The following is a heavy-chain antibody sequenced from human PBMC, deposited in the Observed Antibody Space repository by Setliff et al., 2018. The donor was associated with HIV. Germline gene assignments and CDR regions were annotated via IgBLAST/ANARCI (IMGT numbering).Heavy chain of an antibody. J-gene: IGHJ4*02. CDR3: ARHGRLSGSYWGGGDY. Sequence: GSLRLSCAASGFTFSNYEMNWVRQAPGKGLEWVSYISSSGTTIYYADSVKGRFTISRDNSKNTLYLQMNSLRAEDTAIYYCARHGRLSGSYWGGGDYWGQGTLVTVSS. CDR1: GFTFSNYE. CDR2: ISSSGTTI. V-gene: IGHV3-48*03. D-gene: IGHD1-26*01.